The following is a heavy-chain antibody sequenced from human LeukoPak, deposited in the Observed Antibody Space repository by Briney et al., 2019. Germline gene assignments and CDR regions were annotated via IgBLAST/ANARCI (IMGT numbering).Heavy chain of an antibody. CDR1: GYSFTSYW. Sequence: GESLKISCKGSGYSFTSYWIGWVRPMPGKGLEWMGRIYSGDSDTRYSPSFQGQVTISADKSISTAYLQWSSLKASDTAMYYRARTYYYDSSGYYRAFYNYYYYMDVWGKGTTVTVSS. J-gene: IGHJ6*03. CDR2: IYSGDSDT. V-gene: IGHV5-51*01. D-gene: IGHD3-22*01. CDR3: ARTYYYDSSGYYRAFYNYYYYMDV.